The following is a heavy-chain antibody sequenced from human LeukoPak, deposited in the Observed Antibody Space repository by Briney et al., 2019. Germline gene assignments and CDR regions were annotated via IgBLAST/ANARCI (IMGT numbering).Heavy chain of an antibody. CDR3: AKEGSLRDFDY. V-gene: IGHV3-30*18. D-gene: IGHD3-10*01. CDR2: ISYDGTNK. Sequence: GPCLTLSWAVSGFTLGSNGMRWARHPRGKGMEWVAAISYDGTNKYYADSVKGRFTISRDNSKNTLYLQMNSLRAEDTAVYYCAKEGSLRDFDYWGQGTTVTVSS. CDR1: GFTLGSNG. J-gene: IGHJ4*03.